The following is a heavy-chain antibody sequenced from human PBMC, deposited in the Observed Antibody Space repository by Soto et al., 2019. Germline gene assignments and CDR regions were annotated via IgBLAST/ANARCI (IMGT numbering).Heavy chain of an antibody. CDR1: GYTFTSYD. Sequence: GASVKVSCKASGYTFTSYDINWVRQATGQGLEWMGWMNPNSGNTGYAQKFQGRVTMTRNTSISTAYMELSSLRSEDTAVYYCYSGTLRFLEWLLYGHATGMDVWGQGTTVTVSS. CDR3: YSGTLRFLEWLLYGHATGMDV. J-gene: IGHJ6*02. D-gene: IGHD3-3*01. CDR2: MNPNSGNT. V-gene: IGHV1-8*01.